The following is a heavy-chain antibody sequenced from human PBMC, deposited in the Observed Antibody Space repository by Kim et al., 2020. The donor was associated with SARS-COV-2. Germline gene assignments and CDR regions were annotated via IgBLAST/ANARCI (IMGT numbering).Heavy chain of an antibody. D-gene: IGHD6-13*01. CDR3: ARVGSSWTEGAFDY. J-gene: IGHJ4*02. V-gene: IGHV6-1*01. Sequence: AVSVKSRITINPDTSKNQFSLQLNSVTPEDTAVYYCARVGSSWTEGAFDYWGQGTLVTVSS.